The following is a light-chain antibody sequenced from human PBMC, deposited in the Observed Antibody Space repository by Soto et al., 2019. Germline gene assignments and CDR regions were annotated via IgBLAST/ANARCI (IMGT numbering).Light chain of an antibody. Sequence: IQMTQSPSSLSASVGDRVTITCRASQSITNYLNWYQQKPGKAPKFLIYAASSLQSGVPSRFSGSGSGTEFSLTISSLQTDDFATYYCQQYNRYPRTFGQGTKVDIK. CDR2: AAS. V-gene: IGKV1-16*01. CDR3: QQYNRYPRT. J-gene: IGKJ1*01. CDR1: QSITNY.